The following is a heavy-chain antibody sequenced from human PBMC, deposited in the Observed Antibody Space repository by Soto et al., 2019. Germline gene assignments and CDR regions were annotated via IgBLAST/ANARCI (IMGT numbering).Heavy chain of an antibody. V-gene: IGHV4-59*02. CDR2: MHDTGFA. CDR1: GDAVTRHY. CDR3: ATSSRTAWYTY. D-gene: IGHD6-13*01. J-gene: IGHJ4*02. Sequence: PSETLSLTCSFSGDAVTRHYLTWIRQSPEKGLEWIGYMHDTGFAHYNPSLKSRLTISVDRSKTLFSLLLSSVTVEVTPVFYCATSSRTAWYTYWGQGTQVTVSS.